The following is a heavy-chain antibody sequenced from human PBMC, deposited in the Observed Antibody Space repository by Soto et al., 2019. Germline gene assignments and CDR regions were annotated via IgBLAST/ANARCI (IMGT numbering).Heavy chain of an antibody. CDR3: AKDGPRRTSGCFLDY. D-gene: IGHD3-16*01. J-gene: IGHJ4*02. Sequence: EVQLLESGGKLVQPGGSLTLSCAASGFTFSTYAMAWVRQAPGKGLEWVSGVSASGLNTDYADPVKGRFYISRDNSKNTVSLHMNCLRAEDTALYYCAKDGPRRTSGCFLDYWGQGTPVTVFS. CDR2: VSASGLNT. V-gene: IGHV3-23*01. CDR1: GFTFSTYA.